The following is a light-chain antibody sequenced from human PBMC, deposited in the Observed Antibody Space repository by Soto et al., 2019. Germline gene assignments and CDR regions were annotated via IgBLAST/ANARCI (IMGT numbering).Light chain of an antibody. Sequence: EVVLTQSPGALSLSPGERATLSCRSSQSVSNNYLAWYQQKPGQAPRLLIYGASNRATGIPDRFSGSGSGTDCTLTINKLEPEDSAVYYCQHYGSSPITLGPGTKVDIK. CDR1: QSVSNNY. CDR3: QHYGSSPIT. CDR2: GAS. J-gene: IGKJ3*01. V-gene: IGKV3-20*01.